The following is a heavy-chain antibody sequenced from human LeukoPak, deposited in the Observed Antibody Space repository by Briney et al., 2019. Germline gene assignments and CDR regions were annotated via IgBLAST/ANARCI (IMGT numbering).Heavy chain of an antibody. CDR1: GYTFTSYG. CDR3: AGVDYGDYDYYGMDV. D-gene: IGHD4-17*01. Sequence: ASVKVSCKASGYTFTSYGISWVRQAPGQGLEWMGWISAYNGNTNYAQKLQGRVTMTTDTSTSTAYMELRSLRSDDTAVYYCAGVDYGDYDYYGMDVWGQGTTVTVSS. J-gene: IGHJ6*02. CDR2: ISAYNGNT. V-gene: IGHV1-18*01.